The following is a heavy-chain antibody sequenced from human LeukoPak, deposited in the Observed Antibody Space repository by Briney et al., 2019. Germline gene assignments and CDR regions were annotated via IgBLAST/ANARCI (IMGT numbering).Heavy chain of an antibody. CDR2: ISSSSSYI. CDR3: ARDSIVGATNFDY. V-gene: IGHV3-21*01. J-gene: IGHJ4*02. D-gene: IGHD1-26*01. CDR1: GFPFSSYS. Sequence: GGSLRLSCAASGFPFSSYSMNWVRQAPGKGLEWVSSISSSSSYIYYADSVKGRFTISRDNAKNSLYLQMNSLRAEDTAVYYCARDSIVGATNFDYWGQGTLVTVSS.